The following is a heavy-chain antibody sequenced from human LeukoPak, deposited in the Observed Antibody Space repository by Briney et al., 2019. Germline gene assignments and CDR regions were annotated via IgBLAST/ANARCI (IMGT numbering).Heavy chain of an antibody. D-gene: IGHD5-18*01. CDR2: INPNSGGT. Sequence: ASVKVSCKASGYTFTGYYMHWVRQAPGQGLEWMGWINPNSGGTNYAQKFQGRVTMTRDTSISTAYMELSRLRSDDTAVYYCARVIYSYGYRYFDYWGQGTLVTVSS. V-gene: IGHV1-2*02. CDR3: ARVIYSYGYRYFDY. J-gene: IGHJ4*02. CDR1: GYTFTGYY.